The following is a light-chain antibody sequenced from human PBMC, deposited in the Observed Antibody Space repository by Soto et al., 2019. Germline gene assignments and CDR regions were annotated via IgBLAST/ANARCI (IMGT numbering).Light chain of an antibody. Sequence: QSALTQPPSASGSPGQSVTISCTGTSSDVGGYNFVSWYQHHPVKAPKLLIYEVSKRPSGVPDRFSGSKSGNTASLTVSGLQAEDEADYYGSSYAGNNNFVVFGGGTKVTVL. V-gene: IGLV2-8*01. CDR1: SSDVGGYNF. CDR2: EVS. J-gene: IGLJ2*01. CDR3: SSYAGNNNFVV.